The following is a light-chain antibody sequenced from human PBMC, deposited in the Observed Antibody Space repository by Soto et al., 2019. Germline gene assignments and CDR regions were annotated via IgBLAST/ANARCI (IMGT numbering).Light chain of an antibody. CDR1: QSVSSN. CDR2: GAS. CDR3: QQYNNWPTWT. V-gene: IGKV3-15*01. J-gene: IGKJ1*01. Sequence: EIMMKQYIAAVCVSPGERAARSCRASQSVSSNLAWYQQKPGQAPRLLIYGASARATDVPVRFSGSGSGTEFTLTISSLQSEDFAIYYCQQYNNWPTWTFGPGTKVDNK.